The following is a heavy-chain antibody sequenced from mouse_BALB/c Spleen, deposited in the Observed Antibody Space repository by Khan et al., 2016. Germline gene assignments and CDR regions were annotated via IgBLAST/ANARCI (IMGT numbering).Heavy chain of an antibody. CDR1: GYSITSDYA. CDR2: ISYSGST. J-gene: IGHJ2*01. Sequence: EVKLLESGPGLVKPSQSLSLTCTVTGYSITSDYAWNWIRQFPGNKLEWMGYISYSGSTSYNPSLKSRISITRDTSKNQFFLQLNSVTTEDTATYYSARDYYGRSYLDYWGQGTTRTVPS. D-gene: IGHD1-1*01. CDR3: ARDYYGRSYLDY. V-gene: IGHV3-2*02.